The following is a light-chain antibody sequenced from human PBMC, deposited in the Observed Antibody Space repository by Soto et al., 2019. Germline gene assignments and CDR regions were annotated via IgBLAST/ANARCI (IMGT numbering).Light chain of an antibody. CDR1: QGINTF. V-gene: IGKV1-9*01. CDR3: QQLNSYPQT. J-gene: IGKJ5*01. CDR2: AAS. Sequence: IQLTQSPSSLSASVGDRVTITCRASQGINTFLAWYQQKPGKAPKLLIYAASTLQSGVPSRFSGSGSGTDFTLTISSLQPEDSATYFCQQLNSYPQTFGQGTRLEIK.